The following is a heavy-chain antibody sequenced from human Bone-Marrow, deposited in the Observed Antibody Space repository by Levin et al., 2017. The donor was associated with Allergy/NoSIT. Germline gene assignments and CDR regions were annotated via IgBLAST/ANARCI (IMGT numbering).Heavy chain of an antibody. D-gene: IGHD2-15*01. CDR3: TRLHCSHNCYPGD. J-gene: IGHJ4*02. CDR1: GGSISGYY. CDR2: IYYTGSA. Sequence: SETLSLTCTVSGGSISGYYGSWIRQPPGGGLEWIGYIYYTGSAQYNPSLKSRVAISVDTSRAQFSLELNSVTAADTAVYFCTRLHCSHNCYPGDWSQGILVTVSS. V-gene: IGHV4-59*08.